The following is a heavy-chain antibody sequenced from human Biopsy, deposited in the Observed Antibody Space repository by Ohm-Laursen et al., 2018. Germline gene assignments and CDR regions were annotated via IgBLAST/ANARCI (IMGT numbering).Heavy chain of an antibody. D-gene: IGHD3-22*01. CDR1: GGSISGHF. CDR2: IYSNGNT. Sequence: GTLSLTCPVSGGSISGHFWSWVRQPAGKGLEWIGRIYSNGNTNYNPSLKGRVTLSMDTSKRQFSLKLSFVTAADTAVYYCARWTPEYDSSRYYLDAFDIWGQGTKVTVSS. V-gene: IGHV4-4*07. J-gene: IGHJ3*02. CDR3: ARWTPEYDSSRYYLDAFDI.